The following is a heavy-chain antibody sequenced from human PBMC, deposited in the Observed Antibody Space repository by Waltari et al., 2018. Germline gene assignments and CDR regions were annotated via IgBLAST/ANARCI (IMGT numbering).Heavy chain of an antibody. V-gene: IGHV3-7*01. CDR3: ARDRRLRTYFFDY. CDR1: EFLFRTYW. Sequence: EVQLVESGGGLVQPGGSLRLSCAASEFLFRTYWMSWVRQAPGKGLDWVARLSQDGSERYYVDSVKGRFTISRDNSKNSLYLQMSSLRAEDTAVYYCARDRRLRTYFFDYWGQGTLVTVSS. D-gene: IGHD4-17*01. CDR2: LSQDGSER. J-gene: IGHJ4*02.